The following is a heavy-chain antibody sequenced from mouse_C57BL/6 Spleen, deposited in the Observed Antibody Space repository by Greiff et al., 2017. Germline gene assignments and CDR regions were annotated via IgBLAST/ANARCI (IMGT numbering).Heavy chain of an antibody. Sequence: QVPLQQSGAELVKPGASVKMSCKASGYTFTTYPIEWMKQNHGKSIEWIGNFHPYNDDTKYNEKFKGKATLTVEKSSSTVYLELSRLTSDDSAVYYCARGNYYGSSYEYYAMDYWGQGTSVTVSS. V-gene: IGHV1-47*01. D-gene: IGHD1-1*01. CDR2: FHPYNDDT. J-gene: IGHJ4*01. CDR3: ARGNYYGSSYEYYAMDY. CDR1: GYTFTTYP.